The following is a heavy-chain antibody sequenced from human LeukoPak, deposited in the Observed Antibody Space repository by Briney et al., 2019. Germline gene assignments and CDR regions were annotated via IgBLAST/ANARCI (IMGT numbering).Heavy chain of an antibody. D-gene: IGHD3-16*01. CDR3: ARPGGIYLRDAFDI. CDR2: IYSSGST. Sequence: PSETLSLTCSVSGASISSGSNYWGWIRQPPGKTLEWIGSIYSSGSTYYNPSLKSRVIIIIDTSKILFSLKLSSVTADDTAVYYCARPGGIYLRDAFDIWGQGTMVTVSS. J-gene: IGHJ3*02. CDR1: GASISSGSNY. V-gene: IGHV4-39*07.